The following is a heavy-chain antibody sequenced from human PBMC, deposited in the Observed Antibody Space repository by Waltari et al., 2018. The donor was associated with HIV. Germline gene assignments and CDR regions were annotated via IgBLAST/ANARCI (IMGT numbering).Heavy chain of an antibody. V-gene: IGHV3-43D*03. CDR3: STYGDSEAFDI. D-gene: IGHD4-17*01. CDR1: GFTFDDYA. J-gene: IGHJ3*02. CDR2: ISWDGGST. Sequence: ASGFTFDDYAMHWVRQAPGKGLEWVSLISWDGGSTYYADSVQGRFTISRDNSKNSLYQQMNSLRAEDTALYYCSTYGDSEAFDIWGQGTMATVSS.